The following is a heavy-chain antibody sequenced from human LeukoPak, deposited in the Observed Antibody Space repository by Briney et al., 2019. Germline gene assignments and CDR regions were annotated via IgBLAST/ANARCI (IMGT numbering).Heavy chain of an antibody. V-gene: IGHV4-61*01. Sequence: SETLSLTCTVSGGSISSSSYYWRWIRQPLGKGLEWIGYIYYSGSTNYNPSLKSRVTISVDTSKNQFSLKLSSVTAADTAVYYCARDYRGYHYYMDVWGKGTTVTVSS. D-gene: IGHD3-16*02. CDR1: GGSISSSSYY. J-gene: IGHJ6*03. CDR3: ARDYRGYHYYMDV. CDR2: IYYSGST.